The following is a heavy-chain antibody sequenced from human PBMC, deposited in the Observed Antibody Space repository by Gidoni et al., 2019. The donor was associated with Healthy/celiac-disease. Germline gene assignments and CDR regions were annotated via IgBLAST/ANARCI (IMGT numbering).Heavy chain of an antibody. D-gene: IGHD4-17*01. CDR1: GFPFRSYA. J-gene: IGHJ6*02. CDR3: ARDDGDYVYYYYGMDV. Sequence: QVQLVESGGGVVQPGRSLRLFCAAYGFPFRSYAMHWVRQAPGKGLEWVAVISDDGSNKYYADSVKGRFTISRDNSKNTLYLQMNSLRAEDTAVYYCARDDGDYVYYYYGMDVWGQGTTVTVSS. CDR2: ISDDGSNK. V-gene: IGHV3-30-3*01.